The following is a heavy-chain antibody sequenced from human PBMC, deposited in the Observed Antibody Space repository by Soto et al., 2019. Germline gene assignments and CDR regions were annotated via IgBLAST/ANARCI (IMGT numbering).Heavy chain of an antibody. J-gene: IGHJ3*02. CDR1: GFTFSSYW. Sequence: EVQLVESGGALVQPGGSLRVSCAASGFTFSSYWMTWVRQAPGMGLEWVANIKPDGSEKFYVDSVKGRFTISRDNTKNSLYLQMNSLRAADTAVYYCARDGYCSSTTCYSDAFDIWGQGTKVTVSS. D-gene: IGHD2-2*03. V-gene: IGHV3-7*03. CDR2: IKPDGSEK. CDR3: ARDGYCSSTTCYSDAFDI.